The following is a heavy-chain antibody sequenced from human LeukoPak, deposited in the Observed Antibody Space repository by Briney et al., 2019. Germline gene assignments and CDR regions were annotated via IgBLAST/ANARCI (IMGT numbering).Heavy chain of an antibody. J-gene: IGHJ3*02. CDR1: GFTFSSYA. V-gene: IGHV3-23*01. Sequence: PGGSLRLSCAASGFTFSSYAMSWVRQAPGKGLEWVSAISGSGGSTYYADSVKGRFSISRDNAKNSLYLQMNSLRAEDTAVYYCATERSYYESPEGSVGAFDIWGPGTMVTVSS. CDR2: ISGSGGST. D-gene: IGHD1-26*01. CDR3: ATERSYYESPEGSVGAFDI.